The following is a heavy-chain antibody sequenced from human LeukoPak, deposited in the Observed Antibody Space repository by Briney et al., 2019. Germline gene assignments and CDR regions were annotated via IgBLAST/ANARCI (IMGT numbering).Heavy chain of an antibody. CDR3: ARDDGIRTVDY. J-gene: IGHJ4*02. Sequence: PGGSLRLSCAASGFTFSSYWMSCVRQAPGKGLEWVANIKPDGSEEYYVDSVKGRFTISRDNAENSLFLQINSLRADDTAVYYCARDDGIRTVDYWGQGTLVTVHS. CDR2: IKPDGSEE. CDR1: GFTFSSYW. V-gene: IGHV3-7*01.